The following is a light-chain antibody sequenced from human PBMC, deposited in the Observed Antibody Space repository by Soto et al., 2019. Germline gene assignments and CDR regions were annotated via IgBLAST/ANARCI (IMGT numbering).Light chain of an antibody. CDR3: AAWDASLSACV. Sequence: QSVLTQPPSASGTAGQGVTISCSGGDSNIGSNSVYWYQHLPRTAPKLLIYYNNQRPSGVPDRFAGYRSGTSASLAIVGLRSEDEAVYYCAAWDASLSACVFGNGTKLTVL. V-gene: IGLV1-47*02. CDR1: DSNIGSNS. J-gene: IGLJ1*01. CDR2: YNN.